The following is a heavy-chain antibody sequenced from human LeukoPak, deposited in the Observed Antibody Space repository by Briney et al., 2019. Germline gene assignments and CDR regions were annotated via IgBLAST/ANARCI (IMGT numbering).Heavy chain of an antibody. V-gene: IGHV3-7*01. D-gene: IGHD2-2*01. CDR3: ARVRCSSNSCFPDY. CDR1: GFTFSTYW. Sequence: HPGGSLRPSCAASGFTFSTYWMSWVRQAPGKGLEWVANIKQDGSDKYYVDSVKGRFTISRDNAKNSLFLQMNSLRAEDTAVYYCARVRCSSNSCFPDYWGQGTLVTVSS. J-gene: IGHJ4*02. CDR2: IKQDGSDK.